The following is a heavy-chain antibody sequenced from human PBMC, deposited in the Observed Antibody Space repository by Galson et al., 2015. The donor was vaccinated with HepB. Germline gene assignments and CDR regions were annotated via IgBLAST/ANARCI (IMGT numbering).Heavy chain of an antibody. D-gene: IGHD2-21*01. Sequence: SLRLSCAISGFTFSTFAMTWVRQAPGKGLEWVSAISDGGDTTYYADSVKGRFSITRDVSKSTLSLQMNSLRAEDTAVYYCAKGDTPWGGFDIWGQGTMVTVSS. CDR2: ISDGGDTT. CDR3: AKGDTPWGGFDI. CDR1: GFTFSTFA. J-gene: IGHJ3*02. V-gene: IGHV3-23*01.